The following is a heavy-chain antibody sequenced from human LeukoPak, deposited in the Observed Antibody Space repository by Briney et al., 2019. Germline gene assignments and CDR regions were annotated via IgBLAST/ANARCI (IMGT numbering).Heavy chain of an antibody. D-gene: IGHD6-19*01. CDR3: ARSSPPNIAVVSSNDPYYYYGMAV. CDR1: GFTFSSYE. V-gene: IGHV3-48*03. J-gene: IGHJ6*02. Sequence: PGGSLRLSCAASGFTFSSYEMNWVRKAPGKGLEWASYISSNGSTIYYADSAKGRFTISRDNAKNSLYLQMNSLRAEDTAVYYCARSSPPNIAVVSSNDPYYYYGMAVCGQGTTVTVSS. CDR2: ISSNGSTI.